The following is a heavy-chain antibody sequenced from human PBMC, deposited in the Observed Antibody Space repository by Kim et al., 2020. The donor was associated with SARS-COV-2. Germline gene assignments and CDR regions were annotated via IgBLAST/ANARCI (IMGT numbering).Heavy chain of an antibody. V-gene: IGHV3-30*18. CDR3: AKDNVRKGDYWFDP. Sequence: GGSLRLSCAASGFTFSSYGMHWVRQAPGKGLEWVAVISYDGSNKYYADSVKGRFTISRDNSKNTLYLQMNSLRAEDTAVYYCAKDNVRKGDYWFDPWGQG. D-gene: IGHD3-16*01. CDR1: GFTFSSYG. J-gene: IGHJ5*02. CDR2: ISYDGSNK.